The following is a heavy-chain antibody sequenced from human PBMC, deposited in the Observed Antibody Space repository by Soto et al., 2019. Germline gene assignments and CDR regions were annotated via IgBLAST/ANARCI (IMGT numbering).Heavy chain of an antibody. J-gene: IGHJ6*02. V-gene: IGHV4-59*11. CDR1: VFSMRRHY. CDR2: IYYRGST. CDR3: ARDGREASGMDV. Sequence: TVTLSLNRTVSVFSMRRHYLSRVLQAPGKGLEWIGHIYYRGSTNYHPSLRSRSTISVDASKSQFSLKLNSVTTADTAVYYCARDGREASGMDVWGQGTKVTVSS. D-gene: IGHD1-26*01.